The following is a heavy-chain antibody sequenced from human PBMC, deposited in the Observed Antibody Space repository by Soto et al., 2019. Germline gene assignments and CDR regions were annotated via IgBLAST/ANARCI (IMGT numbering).Heavy chain of an antibody. CDR1: GYTFTSYY. CDR3: ARDRIAAAGTFYYCYGMDA. CDR2: INPSGGST. V-gene: IGHV1-46*03. J-gene: IGHJ6*02. Sequence: ASVKVSCKASGYTFTSYYMHWVRQAPGQGLEWMGIINPSGGSTSYAQKFQGRVTMTRDTSTSTVYMELSSLRSEDTAVYYCARDRIAAAGTFYYCYGMDAWGQETTVTVSS. D-gene: IGHD6-13*01.